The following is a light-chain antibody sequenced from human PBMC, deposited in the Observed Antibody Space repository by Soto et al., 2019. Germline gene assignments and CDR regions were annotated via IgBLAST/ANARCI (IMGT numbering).Light chain of an antibody. J-gene: IGKJ2*01. CDR3: LQYNRLPYI. V-gene: IGKV1-5*03. Sequence: DIQMTQSPSTRSACVGDRVTITCRANENIKSRLAWFQQKPGTAPKLLIYKASILEVGVTSRFSGSGSGTEFPLTISSLQSDDCATYYCLQYNRLPYIFAQGTKVDIK. CDR1: ENIKSR. CDR2: KAS.